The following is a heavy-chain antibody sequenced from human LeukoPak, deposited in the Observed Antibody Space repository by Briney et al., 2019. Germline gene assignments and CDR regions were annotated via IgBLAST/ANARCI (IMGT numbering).Heavy chain of an antibody. CDR2: VNLQGST. V-gene: IGHV4-4*02. J-gene: IGHJ3*02. Sequence: SETLSLTCGVSGGSITITNYWTWVRQPPGKGLEWIGEVNLQGSTNYNPSLMGRVAISVDTSENHISLQLTSVTAADTAVYYCARVAVIAAAGNTFDIWGQGTMVTVSS. D-gene: IGHD6-13*01. CDR1: GGSITITNY. CDR3: ARVAVIAAAGNTFDI.